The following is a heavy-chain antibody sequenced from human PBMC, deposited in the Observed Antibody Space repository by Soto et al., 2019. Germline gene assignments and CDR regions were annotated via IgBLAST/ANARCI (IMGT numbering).Heavy chain of an antibody. CDR3: ARSWVEGLPRQPPSDY. CDR2: INSDGTQT. D-gene: IGHD3-3*01. Sequence: EVQLVESGGGLVQPGGSLRLSCAASGFTFSSHWMHWVRQAPGKGLVWVSRINSDGTQTAADSVKGRFTISRDNAKNTLYLQMNSLRAEDTAVYYCARSWVEGLPRQPPSDYWGQGTLVTVSS. J-gene: IGHJ4*02. CDR1: GFTFSSHW. V-gene: IGHV3-74*01.